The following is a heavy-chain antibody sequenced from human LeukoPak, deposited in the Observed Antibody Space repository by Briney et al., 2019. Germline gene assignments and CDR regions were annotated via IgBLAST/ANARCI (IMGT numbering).Heavy chain of an antibody. D-gene: IGHD1-26*01. CDR2: TRYDGGQN. CDR3: AKSSGGNWGYFDY. J-gene: IGHJ4*02. V-gene: IGHV3-30*02. Sequence: GGSLRLSCAASGFTFSTYGMHWVRQAPGKGLEWVSFTRYDGGQNFYADSVKGRFIISRDNSKNTLYLQMNSLKAEDTAVYYCAKSSGGNWGYFDYWGQGTLVTVAS. CDR1: GFTFSTYG.